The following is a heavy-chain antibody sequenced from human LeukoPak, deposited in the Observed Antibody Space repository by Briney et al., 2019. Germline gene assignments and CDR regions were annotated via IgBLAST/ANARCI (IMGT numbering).Heavy chain of an antibody. D-gene: IGHD5-18*01. V-gene: IGHV4-59*01. CDR2: IYYSGST. CDR3: ARGPTAMHDY. Sequence: SETLSLTCTVSGGSISSYYGRWIRQPPGKGLEWIGYIYYSGSTNYNPSLKSRVTISVDTSKNQFSLKRSSVTAADPAVYYCARGPTAMHDYGGQRTLVTVSS. J-gene: IGHJ4*02. CDR1: GGSISSYY.